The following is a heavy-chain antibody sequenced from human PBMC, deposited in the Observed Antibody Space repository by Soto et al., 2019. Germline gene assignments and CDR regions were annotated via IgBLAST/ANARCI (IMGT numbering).Heavy chain of an antibody. V-gene: IGHV4-31*03. Sequence: SETLSLTCTVSCGSFSGGGYYWSWIRQHPAKGLEWMGYISYSGNTKYKPSLQSRITISVDTSENQFSLRLTSVTAADTAIYFCARTSIFGVVLNAFDIWGQGTLVTVSS. CDR3: ARTSIFGVVLNAFDI. J-gene: IGHJ3*02. CDR2: ISYSGNT. D-gene: IGHD3-3*01. CDR1: CGSFSGGGYY.